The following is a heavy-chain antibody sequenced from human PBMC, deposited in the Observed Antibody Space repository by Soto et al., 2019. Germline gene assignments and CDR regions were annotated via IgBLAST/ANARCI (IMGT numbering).Heavy chain of an antibody. Sequence: QVRLVESGGGVVQPGRSLRLSCTASGFSFSSYAMYWFRQPPGKGLEWVAVISKDEMNKNYADSVKGRVTVSRDNANYSLDLQLNSPRGEDTAMYYCARDMYSSDYFVKWFEPWGQGTLVTVSS. D-gene: IGHD6-19*01. V-gene: IGHV3-30*04. CDR1: GFSFSSYA. J-gene: IGHJ5*02. CDR2: ISKDEMNK. CDR3: ARDMYSSDYFVKWFEP.